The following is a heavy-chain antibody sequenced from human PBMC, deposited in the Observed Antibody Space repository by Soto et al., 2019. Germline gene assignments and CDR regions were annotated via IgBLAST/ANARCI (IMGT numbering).Heavy chain of an antibody. Sequence: PGGSLRLSCAASGFTVDDYAMHWVRQAPGKGLEWVSGISWNSETIDNADSVKGRFTNSRDNAKSSLFLQMNSLRPEDTALYFCAKDMKWGGMTTIHYFDSWGQGTRVTVSS. CDR2: ISWNSETI. CDR3: AKDMKWGGMTTIHYFDS. V-gene: IGHV3-9*01. CDR1: GFTVDDYA. D-gene: IGHD4-17*01. J-gene: IGHJ4*02.